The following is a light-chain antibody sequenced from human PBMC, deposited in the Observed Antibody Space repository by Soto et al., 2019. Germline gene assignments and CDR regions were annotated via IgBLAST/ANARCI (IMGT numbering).Light chain of an antibody. Sequence: EIVMTQSPATLSVSLGERATLSCRASQSVSTNLAWYQQRPGQAPRLLIYDVSTGATGLPARFSGRRSGTDFTLTISRLEPEDFAVYYCQQYGRTFGQGTKVDIK. J-gene: IGKJ1*01. CDR2: DVS. CDR1: QSVSTN. V-gene: IGKV3-15*01. CDR3: QQYGRT.